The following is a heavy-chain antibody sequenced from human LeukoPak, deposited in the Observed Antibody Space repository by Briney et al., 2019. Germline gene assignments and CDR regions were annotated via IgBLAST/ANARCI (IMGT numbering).Heavy chain of an antibody. Sequence: GDSLSLSRAASGFTLSRYTMNWVRPSPGKGLEGVSSISSSGYYIYYADSVKGRFTICRDNAKNSLYLQMNSLRAEDTAVYYCARDLVSRSNYWGQGTPVTVSS. D-gene: IGHD6-6*01. CDR2: ISSSGYYI. CDR1: GFTLSRYT. V-gene: IGHV3-21*01. CDR3: ARDLVSRSNY. J-gene: IGHJ4*02.